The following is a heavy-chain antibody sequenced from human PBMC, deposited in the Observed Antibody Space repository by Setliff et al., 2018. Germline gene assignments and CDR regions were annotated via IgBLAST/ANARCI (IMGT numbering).Heavy chain of an antibody. V-gene: IGHV4-39*07. CDR3: ARVDFTMIQGVLGL. Sequence: PSETLSLTCNVSGGSVSSTSHYWGWIRQPPGKGMEWIGSVYYSGYTYYNPSLQSRVTISVDMSKNQFSMKLTSVTAADTAVYCCARVDFTMIQGVLGLWGQGTLVTVSS. CDR2: VYYSGYT. J-gene: IGHJ1*01. D-gene: IGHD3-10*01. CDR1: GGSVSSTSHY.